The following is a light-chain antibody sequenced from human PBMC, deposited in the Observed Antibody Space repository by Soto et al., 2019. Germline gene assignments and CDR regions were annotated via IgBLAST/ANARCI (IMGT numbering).Light chain of an antibody. CDR1: QGISNY. CDR3: QKYNSAPRT. V-gene: IGKV1-27*01. CDR2: AAS. Sequence: DVQMTQAPSSLSASVGDRVTITCRASQGISNYLAWYQQKPGKVPMLLIYAASILQSGVPSRFSGSGSGTDFTLTISSLPPEDVATYYCQKYNSAPRTFGGGTKVEIK. J-gene: IGKJ4*01.